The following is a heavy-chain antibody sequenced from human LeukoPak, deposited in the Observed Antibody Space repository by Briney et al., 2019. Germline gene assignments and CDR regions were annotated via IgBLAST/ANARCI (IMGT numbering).Heavy chain of an antibody. CDR3: AKDVRMAARQAANYFDY. CDR2: ISGSGGST. Sequence: GGSLRLSCAASGFTFSSYAMSWVRQAPGKGLEWVSAISGSGGSTYYADSVKGRFTISRDNSKNTLYLQMNSLRAEDTAVYYCAKDVRMAARQAANYFDYWGQGTLVTVSS. V-gene: IGHV3-23*01. D-gene: IGHD6-6*01. CDR1: GFTFSSYA. J-gene: IGHJ4*02.